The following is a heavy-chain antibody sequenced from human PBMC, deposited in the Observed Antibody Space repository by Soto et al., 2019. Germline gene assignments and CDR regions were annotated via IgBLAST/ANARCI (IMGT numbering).Heavy chain of an antibody. J-gene: IGHJ4*02. CDR2: ISGSGGRT. CDR1: GFTFSSYA. D-gene: IGHD3-16*01. CDR3: AKVGSAERYYFDY. Sequence: EVQLLESGGGLAQPGGSLRLSCAASGFTFSSYAMSWVRQAPGKGLEWVSAISGSGGRTYYADSVKGRFTISRDSYKNTLYLQKNSLRAEDTALFYCAKVGSAERYYFDYWGQGTLVTVSS. V-gene: IGHV3-23*01.